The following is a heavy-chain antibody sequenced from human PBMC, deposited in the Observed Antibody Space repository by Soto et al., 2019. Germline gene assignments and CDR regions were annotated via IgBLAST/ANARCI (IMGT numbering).Heavy chain of an antibody. CDR3: ARGGGAWLLLPFDI. D-gene: IGHD3-22*01. CDR2: ISAASNTI. V-gene: IGHV3-48*02. J-gene: IGHJ3*02. CDR1: GLTFSSSN. Sequence: PGGSLRLSCAASGLTFSSSNMNWVRQAPGKGLEWLSYISAASNTIHYAESVKGRFTVSRDNAQNSLYLQMNSLSDEDTAVYFCARGGGAWLLLPFDIWGQGTMVTVSS.